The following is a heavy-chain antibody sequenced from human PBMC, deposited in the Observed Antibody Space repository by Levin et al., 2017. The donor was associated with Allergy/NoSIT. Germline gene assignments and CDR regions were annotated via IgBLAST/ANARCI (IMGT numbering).Heavy chain of an antibody. CDR1: GFTFSTYS. V-gene: IGHV3-48*02. CDR2: VSSSSSTI. Sequence: GGSLRLSCAASGFTFSTYSMNWVRQAPGKGLEWVSYVSSSSSTIYYADSVQGRFTISRDNAKNSLYLHMSSLRDEDTAVYYCARARNWYYFDQWGQGTLVTVSS. D-gene: IGHD1-20*01. CDR3: ARARNWYYFDQ. J-gene: IGHJ4*02.